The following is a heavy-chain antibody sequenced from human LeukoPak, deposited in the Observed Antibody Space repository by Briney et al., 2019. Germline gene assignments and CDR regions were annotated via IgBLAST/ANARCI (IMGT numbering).Heavy chain of an antibody. CDR1: GYTFTGYY. D-gene: IGHD3-10*01. J-gene: IGHJ4*02. V-gene: IGHV1-2*06. CDR2: INPNSGGT. CDR3: ARDPDYTITMVRVSPGDY. Sequence: ASVKVSCKASGYTFTGYYMHWVRQAPGQGLEWMGRINPNSGGTNYAQKFQGRVTMTRDTSISTAYMELSRLRSDDTAVYYCARDPDYTITMVRVSPGDYWGQGTLVTVSS.